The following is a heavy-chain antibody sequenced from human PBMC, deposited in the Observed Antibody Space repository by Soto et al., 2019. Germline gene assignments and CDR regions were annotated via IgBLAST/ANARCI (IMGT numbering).Heavy chain of an antibody. D-gene: IGHD2-2*01. V-gene: IGHV3-11*06. CDR1: KFIFIEYY. Sequence: QVQLVESGGGLVKPGGSMRLSCAASKFIFIEYYMSWIRQAPGKGLEWVSYISSGSSYTNYADSVKGRFTISRDNAKNSLYLQMNSLRAEDTAVYFCARQGACSSTSCPAYYYYYAMDVWGQGTTVTVSS. CDR3: ARQGACSSTSCPAYYYYYAMDV. CDR2: ISSGSSYT. J-gene: IGHJ6*02.